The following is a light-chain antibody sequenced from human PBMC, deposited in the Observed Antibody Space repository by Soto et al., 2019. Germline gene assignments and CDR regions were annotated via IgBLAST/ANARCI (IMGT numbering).Light chain of an antibody. CDR2: STS. V-gene: IGLV1-44*01. J-gene: IGLJ1*01. CDR1: SSNIGSNS. CDR3: AAWDDSLNGIYV. Sequence: QSALTQPPSASGTPVQRVTISCSGSSSNIGSNSVNWYQQLPGTAPKLLVYSTSQRPSGVPDRFSGSKSGTSASLAISALQSEDEADYFCAAWDDSLNGIYVFGTGTKVTVL.